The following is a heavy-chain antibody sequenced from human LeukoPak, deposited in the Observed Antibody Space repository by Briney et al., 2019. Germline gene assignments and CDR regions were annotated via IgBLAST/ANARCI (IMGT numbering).Heavy chain of an antibody. CDR3: ARRGGEGCGGDCYSRKYNWFDP. CDR2: IYFSGST. Sequence: SETLSLTCTVSGGSISSSSYYWGWIRQPPGKGLEWIGSIYFSGSTYYNPSLKSRVTISVDTSKNQFPLKLSSVTAADTAVYYCARRGGEGCGGDCYSRKYNWFDPWGQGTLVTVSS. D-gene: IGHD2-21*02. J-gene: IGHJ5*02. V-gene: IGHV4-39*01. CDR1: GGSISSSSYY.